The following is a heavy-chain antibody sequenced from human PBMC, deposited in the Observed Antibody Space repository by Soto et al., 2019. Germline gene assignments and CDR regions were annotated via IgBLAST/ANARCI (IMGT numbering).Heavy chain of an antibody. D-gene: IGHD4-17*01. CDR2: ISGSGGST. CDR1: GFTFSSYS. J-gene: IGHJ4*02. Sequence: GGSLRLSCAASGFTFSSYSMSWVRQAPGKGLEWVSAISGSGGSTYYADSVKGRFTISRDNSKNTLYLQMNSLRAEDTAVYYCAKPKDDYGNFDYWGQGTLVTVSS. CDR3: AKPKDDYGNFDY. V-gene: IGHV3-23*01.